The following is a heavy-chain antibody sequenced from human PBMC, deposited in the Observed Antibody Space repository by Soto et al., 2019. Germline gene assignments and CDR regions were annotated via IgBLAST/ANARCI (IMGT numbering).Heavy chain of an antibody. Sequence: SVKVSCKASGGTFSSYTISWVRQSPGQGLEWMGRIIPILGIANYAKKFQGRVTITAAKSTSTAYMELSSLRSEDTDVYYCASQGYYDIPEPDHVDVWGKRTTVTVSS. CDR3: ASQGYYDIPEPDHVDV. V-gene: IGHV1-69*02. J-gene: IGHJ6*04. CDR1: GGTFSSYT. D-gene: IGHD3-9*01. CDR2: IIPILGIA.